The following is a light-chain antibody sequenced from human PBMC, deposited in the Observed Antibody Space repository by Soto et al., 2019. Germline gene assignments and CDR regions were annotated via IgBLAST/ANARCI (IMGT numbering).Light chain of an antibody. Sequence: EIVLTQSPGTLSLSPGERATLSCRASQSVSSSYLAWYQQKPGQAPRLLIYGASSRASGIPDRFSGSGSGTDFTLTISRLEAEDFEMYYCQQYGSSPRTFGQGTKVEIK. CDR3: QQYGSSPRT. J-gene: IGKJ1*01. CDR2: GAS. V-gene: IGKV3-20*01. CDR1: QSVSSSY.